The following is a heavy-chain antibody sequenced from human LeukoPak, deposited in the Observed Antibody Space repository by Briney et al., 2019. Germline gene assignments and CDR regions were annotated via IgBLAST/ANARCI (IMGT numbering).Heavy chain of an antibody. V-gene: IGHV3-30-3*01. D-gene: IGHD2-8*01. Sequence: GGSLRLSCAASGFTFSSYAMHWVRQAPGKGLEWVAVISYDGSNKYYADSVKGRFTISRDNSKNTLYLQMNSLRAEDTAVYYCARVSPEYASLSPLGYWGQGTLVTVSS. CDR2: ISYDGSNK. CDR3: ARVSPEYASLSPLGY. J-gene: IGHJ4*02. CDR1: GFTFSSYA.